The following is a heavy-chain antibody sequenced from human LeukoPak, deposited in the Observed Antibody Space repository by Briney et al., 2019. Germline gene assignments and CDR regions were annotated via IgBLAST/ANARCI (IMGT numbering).Heavy chain of an antibody. D-gene: IGHD2-15*01. CDR1: GGSIGTYY. CDR3: ARNGYCSGSYCYGYYYYMDV. CDR2: VYYSGST. V-gene: IGHV4-59*01. J-gene: IGHJ6*03. Sequence: SETLSLTCTVSGGSIGTYYWSWIRQPPGKGLEWIEYVYYSGSTNYHPSLKSRVTISVDTSKNQFSLTLSSVTAADTAVYYCARNGYCSGSYCYGYYYYMDVWGTGTTVSVSS.